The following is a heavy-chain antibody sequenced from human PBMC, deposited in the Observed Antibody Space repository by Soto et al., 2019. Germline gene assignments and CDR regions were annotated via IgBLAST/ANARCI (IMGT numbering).Heavy chain of an antibody. V-gene: IGHV3-23*01. J-gene: IGHJ4*02. D-gene: IGHD6-19*01. CDR1: GFTFSSYA. CDR3: AKEGEHSSGWANFDY. Sequence: GGSLRLSCAASGFTFSSYAMSWVRQAPGKGLEWVSAISGSGGSTYYADSVKGRFTISRDNSKNTLYLQMNSLRAEDMAVYYCAKEGEHSSGWANFDYWGQGTLVTVSS. CDR2: ISGSGGST.